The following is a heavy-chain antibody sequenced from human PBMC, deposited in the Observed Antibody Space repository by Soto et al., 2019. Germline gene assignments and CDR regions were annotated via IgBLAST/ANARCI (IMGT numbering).Heavy chain of an antibody. J-gene: IGHJ4*02. CDR3: AREGVGGGGGFDY. CDR2: ISYDGSNK. V-gene: IGHV3-30-3*01. Sequence: QVQLVESGGGVVQPGRSLRLSCAASGFTFSSYAMHWVRQAPGKGLEWVAVISYDGSNKYYADSVKGRFTISRDNSKNTLYLQWNSLRAGDTAVYYWAREGVGGGGGFDYWGQGTLVTVSS. D-gene: IGHD3-16*01. CDR1: GFTFSSYA.